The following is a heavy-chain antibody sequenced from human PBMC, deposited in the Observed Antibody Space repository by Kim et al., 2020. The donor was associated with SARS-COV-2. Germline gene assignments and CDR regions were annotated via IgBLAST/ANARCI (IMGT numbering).Heavy chain of an antibody. Sequence: GGSLRLSCAASGFTFSSYEMNWVRQAPGKGLEWASYISSSGDTIYSADSVKGRFTISRDNAKNSLYLQMSSLRAEDTAVYYCARIARWGNYFDYWGQGTLVT. CDR1: GFTFSSYE. CDR2: ISSSGDTI. CDR3: ARIARWGNYFDY. V-gene: IGHV3-48*03. J-gene: IGHJ4*02. D-gene: IGHD3-16*01.